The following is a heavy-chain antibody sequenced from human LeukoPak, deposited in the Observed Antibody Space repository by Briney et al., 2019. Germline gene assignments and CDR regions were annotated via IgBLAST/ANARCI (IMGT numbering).Heavy chain of an antibody. J-gene: IGHJ4*02. Sequence: PGGSLRLSCAASGFTFTYYTMNWVRQAPGKGLEWVSSISTSSNIYYADSVKGRFTVSRDNAKNSVYLQTNSLRAEDTAVYYCARDRSYVGFDYWGQGSLVTVSS. CDR2: ISTSSNI. CDR1: GFTFTYYT. CDR3: ARDRSYVGFDY. V-gene: IGHV3-69-1*01. D-gene: IGHD1-26*01.